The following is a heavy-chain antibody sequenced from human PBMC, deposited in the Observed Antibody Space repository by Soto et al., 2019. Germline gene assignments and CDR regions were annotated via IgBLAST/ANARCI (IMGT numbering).Heavy chain of an antibody. CDR1: GYTFTSYG. V-gene: IGHV1-18*01. CDR2: ISAYNGNT. CDR3: ARGRVGFLEWLPTYYYYGMDV. J-gene: IGHJ6*02. Sequence: QVQLVQSGAEVKKPGASVKVSCKASGYTFTSYGISWLRQAPGQGLEWMGWISAYNGNTNYAQKRQGRVTMTTERPTSTAYMELRSLRSDDTAVYYCARGRVGFLEWLPTYYYYGMDVWGQGTTVTVSS. D-gene: IGHD3-3*01.